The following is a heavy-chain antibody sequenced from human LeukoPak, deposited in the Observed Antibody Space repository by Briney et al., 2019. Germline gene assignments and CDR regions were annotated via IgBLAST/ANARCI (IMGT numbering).Heavy chain of an antibody. J-gene: IGHJ5*02. CDR1: EYTFTGYY. D-gene: IGHD4-17*01. CDR3: ARGWWGTDYGWTNWFDP. V-gene: IGHV1-2*02. Sequence: ASVKVSCKASEYTFTGYYMHWVRQAPGQGLEWMGWINPNSGGTNYAQKFQGRVTMTRDTSTSTVYMELSSLRSGDTAVYYCARGWWGTDYGWTNWFDPWGQGTLVTVSS. CDR2: INPNSGGT.